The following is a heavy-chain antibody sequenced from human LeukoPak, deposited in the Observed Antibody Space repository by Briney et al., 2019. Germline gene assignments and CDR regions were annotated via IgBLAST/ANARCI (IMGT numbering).Heavy chain of an antibody. J-gene: IGHJ4*02. CDR1: GYTFTGYY. D-gene: IGHD4-17*01. CDR3: VTDYGDYVTSDY. Sequence: ASVKVSCKASGYTFTGYYMHWVRQAPGQGLEWMGWINPNSGGTNYAQKFQGRVTMTRDTSISTAYMELSRLRSDDTAVYYCVTDYGDYVTSDYWGQGTLVTVSS. V-gene: IGHV1-2*02. CDR2: INPNSGGT.